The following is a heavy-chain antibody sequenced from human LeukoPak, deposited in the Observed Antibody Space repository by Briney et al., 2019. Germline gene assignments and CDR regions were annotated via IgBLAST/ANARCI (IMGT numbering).Heavy chain of an antibody. Sequence: ASVKVSCKASGYTFTSYGISWVRQAPGQGLEWMGWITAYNGNTNYPQKLQGRVTMTTDTSTSTAYMELRSLTTDDTAVYYCARNSLWFGELLAKHYFDYWGQGTLVTVSS. J-gene: IGHJ4*02. V-gene: IGHV1-18*01. CDR3: ARNSLWFGELLAKHYFDY. CDR2: ITAYNGNT. D-gene: IGHD3-10*01. CDR1: GYTFTSYG.